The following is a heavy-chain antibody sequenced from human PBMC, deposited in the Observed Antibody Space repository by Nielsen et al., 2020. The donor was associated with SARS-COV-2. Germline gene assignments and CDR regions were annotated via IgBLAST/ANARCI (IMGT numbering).Heavy chain of an antibody. J-gene: IGHJ3*02. D-gene: IGHD3-22*01. V-gene: IGHV3-21*01. CDR2: ISSSSSYI. CDR3: ARDYYDSSGYYSREAFDI. Sequence: ESLKISCAASGFTFSSYSMNWVRQAPGKGLEWVSSISSSSSYIYYADSVKGRFTISRDNAKNSLYLQMNSLRAEDTAVYYCARDYYDSSGYYSREAFDIWGQGTMVTVSS. CDR1: GFTFSSYS.